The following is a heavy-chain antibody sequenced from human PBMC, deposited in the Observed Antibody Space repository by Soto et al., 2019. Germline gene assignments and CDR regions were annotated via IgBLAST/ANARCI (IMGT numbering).Heavy chain of an antibody. D-gene: IGHD2-8*01. J-gene: IGHJ6*02. CDR1: GFTFSSYS. V-gene: IGHV3-21*01. CDR3: ARDVLMVYVSNAHYYGMDV. CDR2: ISSSSSYI. Sequence: PGGSLRLSCAASGFTFSSYSMNWVRQAPGKGLEWVSSISSSSSYIYYADSVKGRFTISRDNAKNSLYLQMNSLRAEDTAVYYCARDVLMVYVSNAHYYGMDVWGQGTSVTVSS.